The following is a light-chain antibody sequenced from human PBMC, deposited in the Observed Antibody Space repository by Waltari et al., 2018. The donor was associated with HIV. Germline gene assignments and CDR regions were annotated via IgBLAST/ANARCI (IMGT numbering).Light chain of an antibody. J-gene: IGKJ4*01. CDR1: QRVSSD. CDR3: QQYNRWPPLT. Sequence: EIVLTQSPATLSVSPGQRATLTCRASQRVSSDLAWYQQKPGQPPRLLVYGASTRATGIPVRFSGSGSGTEFFLTISSLQSEDVAVYVCQQYNRWPPLTFGGGTRVEIK. CDR2: GAS. V-gene: IGKV3-15*01.